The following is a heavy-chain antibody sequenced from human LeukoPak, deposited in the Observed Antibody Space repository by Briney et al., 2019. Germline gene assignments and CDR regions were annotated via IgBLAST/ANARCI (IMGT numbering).Heavy chain of an antibody. V-gene: IGHV4-39*01. CDR1: GGSISSSSYY. D-gene: IGHD6-19*01. Sequence: SETLSLTCTVSGGSISSSSYYWGWIRQPPGKGLEWIGSIYYSGSTYCNPSLKSRVTISVDTSKNQFSLKLSSVTAADTAVYYCARHPAPLYSSGWSRGRYYFDYWGQGTLVTVSS. J-gene: IGHJ4*02. CDR2: IYYSGST. CDR3: ARHPAPLYSSGWSRGRYYFDY.